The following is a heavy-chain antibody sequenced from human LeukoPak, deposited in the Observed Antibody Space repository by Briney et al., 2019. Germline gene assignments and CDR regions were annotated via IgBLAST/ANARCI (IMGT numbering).Heavy chain of an antibody. CDR1: GGSISSSTYY. D-gene: IGHD6-13*01. CDR3: ARPLSGSSSWHGDAFDI. V-gene: IGHV4-39*01. Sequence: PSETLSLTCTVSGGSISSSTYYWGWIRQPPGKGLEWIGSIYYSGSTYYNASLKSRVTISAATSKNQFSLKLSSVTAADTAVYYCARPLSGSSSWHGDAFDIWGQGTMVTVSS. J-gene: IGHJ3*02. CDR2: IYYSGST.